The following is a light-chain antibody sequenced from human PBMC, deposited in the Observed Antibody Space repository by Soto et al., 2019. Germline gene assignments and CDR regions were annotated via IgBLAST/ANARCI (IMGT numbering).Light chain of an antibody. CDR2: GAS. CDR1: QSMTTK. J-gene: IGKJ1*01. CDR3: QQYNFWPTWA. V-gene: IGKV3D-15*01. Sequence: EIVMTQSPATLSVSPGEGVTLSCRASQSMTTKLAWYQQKPGQAPRLLIYGASNRATGIPDRFSGSGSGTDFTLTISSLQPEDCAVYYCQQYNFWPTWAFGQGTKVDIK.